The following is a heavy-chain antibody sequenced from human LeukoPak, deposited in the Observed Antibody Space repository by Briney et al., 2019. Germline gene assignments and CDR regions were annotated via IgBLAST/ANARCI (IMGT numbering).Heavy chain of an antibody. J-gene: IGHJ4*02. CDR2: SRNKARTYTT. CDR1: GFIFSNYG. Sequence: GGSLRLSCAASGFIFSNYGMNWVRQAPGKGLEWVARSRNKARTYTTEYAASVRGRFTISRDDSKDSLYLQMNSLETEDTAVYFCVRSPPGNVLDYWGQGTLVTVSS. CDR3: VRSPPGNVLDY. D-gene: IGHD2-8*01. V-gene: IGHV3-72*01.